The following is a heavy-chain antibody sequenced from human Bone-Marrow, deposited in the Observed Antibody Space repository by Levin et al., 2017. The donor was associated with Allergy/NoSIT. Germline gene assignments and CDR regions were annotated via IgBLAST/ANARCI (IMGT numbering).Heavy chain of an antibody. J-gene: IGHJ6*02. CDR2: ISYDGSNK. D-gene: IGHD1-26*01. V-gene: IGHV3-30*04. Sequence: GGSLRLSCAASGFTFSSYAMHWVRQAPGKGLEWVAVISYDGSNKYYADSVKGRFTISRDNSKNTLYLQMNSLRAEDTAVYYCARDPGMEGDYYYGMDVWGQGTTVTVSS. CDR3: ARDPGMEGDYYYGMDV. CDR1: GFTFSSYA.